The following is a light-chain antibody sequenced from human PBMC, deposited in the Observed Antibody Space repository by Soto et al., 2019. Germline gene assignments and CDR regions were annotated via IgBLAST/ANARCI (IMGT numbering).Light chain of an antibody. CDR1: QSVSSN. V-gene: IGKV3-15*01. Sequence: EIVMTQSPATLSVSPGERATLSCRASQSVSSNLAWYQQKPGQAPRLLIYGASTRATGIPARFSGSGSGTEFTLTISSLQSEDFAVYYCQEYNYWPPLTFGGGTTVEIK. J-gene: IGKJ4*01. CDR3: QEYNYWPPLT. CDR2: GAS.